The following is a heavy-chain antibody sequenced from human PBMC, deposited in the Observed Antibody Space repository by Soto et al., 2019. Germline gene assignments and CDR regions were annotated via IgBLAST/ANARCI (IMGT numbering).Heavy chain of an antibody. Sequence: GGSLRLFCVGTGFAFGNYAVTWVRQAPGKGLECISAITDSGVNSIYAGSVRGRFTMSRDNSNNVVYLQMNGLRVVVSSRYCCAKSSLQWCSGYGPCYPLDLWGPGAPVTVSS. CDR3: AKSSLQWCSGYGPCYPLDL. V-gene: IGHV3-23*01. CDR1: GFAFGNYA. J-gene: IGHJ5*02. D-gene: IGHD4-4*01. CDR2: ITDSGVNS.